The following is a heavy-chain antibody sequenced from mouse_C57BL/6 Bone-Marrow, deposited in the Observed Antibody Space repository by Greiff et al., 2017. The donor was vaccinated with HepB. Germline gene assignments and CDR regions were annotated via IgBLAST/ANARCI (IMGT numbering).Heavy chain of an antibody. V-gene: IGHV5-16*01. CDR2: INYDGSST. CDR1: GFTFSDYY. Sequence: EVKLVESEGGLVQPGSSMKLSCTASGFTFSDYYMAWVRQVPEKGLEWVANINYDGSSTYYLDSLKSRFIISRDNAKNILYLQMSRLKSEDTATYYCARAPAWSSHWYFDVWGTGTTVTVSS. CDR3: ARAPAWSSHWYFDV. J-gene: IGHJ1*03. D-gene: IGHD1-1*01.